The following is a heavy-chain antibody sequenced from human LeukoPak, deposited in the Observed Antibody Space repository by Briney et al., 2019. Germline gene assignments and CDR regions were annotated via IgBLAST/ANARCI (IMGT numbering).Heavy chain of an antibody. V-gene: IGHV1-46*01. D-gene: IGHD6-19*01. CDR2: INPSGGST. CDR3: ARDFPPQYSSGWGGWFDP. CDR1: GYTFTSYY. Sequence: GASVKVSCKASGYTFTSYYMHWVRQAPGQGLEWMGIINPSGGSTSYAQKFQGRVTMTRDTSTSTVYMELSSLRSEDTAVYYCARDFPPQYSSGWGGWFDPWGQGTLVTVSS. J-gene: IGHJ5*02.